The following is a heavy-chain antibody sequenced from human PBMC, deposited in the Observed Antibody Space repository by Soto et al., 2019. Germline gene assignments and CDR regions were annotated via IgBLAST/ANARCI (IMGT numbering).Heavy chain of an antibody. J-gene: IGHJ6*02. D-gene: IGHD2-21*02. V-gene: IGHV2-5*02. CDR1: AFSLSTGGVG. CDR2: IYWDDDK. CDR3: IQSRCGGDCLQSYASYYYYGMDV. Sequence: QITLKESGPTLVKPTQTLTLTCTFSAFSLSTGGVGVGWIRQPPGKALEWLALIYWDDDKRYSPSLRSRLTITKDTSKNPVXLXMSXMDPVDTATYYCIQSRCGGDCLQSYASYYYYGMDVWGQGTTVTVSS.